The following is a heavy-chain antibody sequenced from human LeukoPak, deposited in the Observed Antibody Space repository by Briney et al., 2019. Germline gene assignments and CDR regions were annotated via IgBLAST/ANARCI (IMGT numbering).Heavy chain of an antibody. V-gene: IGHV3-21*01. Sequence: GGSLRLSCAASGFTFSSYSMNWVRQAPGKGLEWVSSFSSSSSYIDYADSVKGRFTISRDNAKNSLYLQMNSLRAEDTAVYYCAKDNDYGGSGLDFWGQGTLVTVSS. D-gene: IGHD4-23*01. CDR2: FSSSSSYI. CDR1: GFTFSSYS. J-gene: IGHJ4*02. CDR3: AKDNDYGGSGLDF.